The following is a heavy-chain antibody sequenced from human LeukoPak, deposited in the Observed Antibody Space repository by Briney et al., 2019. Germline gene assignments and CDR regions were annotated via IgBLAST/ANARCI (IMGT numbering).Heavy chain of an antibody. CDR3: ARCIAETWWYFDL. CDR2: IYTSGST. CDR1: GGSISSGSYY. D-gene: IGHD6-13*01. V-gene: IGHV4-61*02. J-gene: IGHJ2*01. Sequence: SETLSLTCTVSGGSISSGSYYWSWIRQPAGKGLEWIGRIYTSGSTNYNPSLKSRVTISVDTSKNQFSLKLSSVTAADTAVYYCARCIAETWWYFDLSGRGTLVTVSS.